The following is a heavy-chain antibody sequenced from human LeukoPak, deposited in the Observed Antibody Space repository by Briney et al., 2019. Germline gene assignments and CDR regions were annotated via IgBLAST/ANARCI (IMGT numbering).Heavy chain of an antibody. Sequence: GASVKVSCKASGGTFSSYAISWVRQAPGQGLEWMGGIIPIFGTANYAQKFQGRVTITTDESTSTAYMELSSLRPEDTAVYYCARGYVWGSYRSNWFDPWGQGTLVTVSS. J-gene: IGHJ5*02. CDR2: IIPIFGTA. D-gene: IGHD3-16*02. V-gene: IGHV1-69*05. CDR1: GGTFSSYA. CDR3: ARGYVWGSYRSNWFDP.